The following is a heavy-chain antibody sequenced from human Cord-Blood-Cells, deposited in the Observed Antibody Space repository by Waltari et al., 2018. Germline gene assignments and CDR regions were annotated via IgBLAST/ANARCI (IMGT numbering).Heavy chain of an antibody. CDR3: ARKGIATRDAFDI. CDR1: GYTFTSYA. Sequence: QVQLVQSGAEVKKPGASVTVSCKASGYTFTSYAMHWVCPAPGQRLEWMGWINAGKGNTKYSQKLQGKVTITRDTSASTAYMEPSRLRSEDTALYYRARKGIATRDAFDIWGQGTMVTVSS. V-gene: IGHV1-3*01. D-gene: IGHD6-6*01. J-gene: IGHJ3*02. CDR2: INAGKGNT.